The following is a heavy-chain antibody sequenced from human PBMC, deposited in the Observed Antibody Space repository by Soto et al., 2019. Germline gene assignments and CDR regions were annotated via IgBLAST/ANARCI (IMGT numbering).Heavy chain of an antibody. Sequence: ASVKVSCKASGYTFISYDINWVRQATGQGLEWMGWMNPNSGNRGYAQKFQGRVTMTRNTSISTAYMELSSLRSEDSAVYYCARALSSSNWQMVGALYNYYMDVWGKGTTVTVSS. J-gene: IGHJ6*03. V-gene: IGHV1-8*01. CDR3: ARALSSSNWQMVGALYNYYMDV. CDR2: MNPNSGNR. D-gene: IGHD6-13*01. CDR1: GYTFISYD.